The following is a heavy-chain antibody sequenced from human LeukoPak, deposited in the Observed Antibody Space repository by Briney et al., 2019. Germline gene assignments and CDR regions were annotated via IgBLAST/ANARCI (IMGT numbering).Heavy chain of an antibody. J-gene: IGHJ4*02. CDR1: GGSISSGSYY. V-gene: IGHV4-61*02. CDR2: IYTSGST. Sequence: SETLSLTCTVSGGSISSGSYYWSWIRQPDGKGLEWIGRIYTSGSTNYNPSLKSRVTISVDTSKNQFSLKLSSVTAADTAVYYCARDGAAAGTELSYWGQGTLVTVSS. CDR3: ARDGAAAGTELSY. D-gene: IGHD6-13*01.